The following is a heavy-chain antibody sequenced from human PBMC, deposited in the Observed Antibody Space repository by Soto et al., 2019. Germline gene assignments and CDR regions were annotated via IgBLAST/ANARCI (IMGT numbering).Heavy chain of an antibody. J-gene: IGHJ6*02. CDR3: ARSFGGTCIAVFGCCYYGMDV. D-gene: IGHD6-19*01. V-gene: IGHV4-4*02. Sequence: TSETLSLTCAVSDGSISSSNWWRWLRQPPVKGLEWIGEIYHSGSTNYNPSLKSRVTISVDKSKNQFSLKLSSVTAADTAVYYCARSFGGTCIAVFGCCYYGMDVWGQGTPVTGSS. CDR1: DGSISSSNW. CDR2: IYHSGST.